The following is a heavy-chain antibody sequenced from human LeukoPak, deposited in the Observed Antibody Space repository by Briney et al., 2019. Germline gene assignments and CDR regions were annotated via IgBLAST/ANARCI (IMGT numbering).Heavy chain of an antibody. Sequence: GASVKVSCKASGYTFTNYYMHWVRQAPGQGLEWMGIINPSGGSTSYAQKFQGRVTMTRDMSTSTVYMELSSLRSEDTVVYYCARVGLDYDILTGLGYWGQGTLVTVSS. D-gene: IGHD3-9*01. V-gene: IGHV1-46*01. CDR2: INPSGGST. CDR1: GYTFTNYY. J-gene: IGHJ4*02. CDR3: ARVGLDYDILTGLGY.